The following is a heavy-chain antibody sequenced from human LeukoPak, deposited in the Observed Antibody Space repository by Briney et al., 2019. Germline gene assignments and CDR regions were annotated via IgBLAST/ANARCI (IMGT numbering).Heavy chain of an antibody. CDR3: AKGVGYCSGGSCQQFDY. V-gene: IGHV3-23*01. CDR1: GFTFSGYG. D-gene: IGHD2-15*01. J-gene: IGHJ4*02. CDR2: ISGSGGST. Sequence: GGTLRLSCAASGFTFSGYGMSWVRQAPGKGLKWVSAISGSGGSTYYADSVKGRITISRDNSKNTLYLQMNSLRAEDTAVYYCAKGVGYCSGGSCQQFDYWGQGTLVTVSS.